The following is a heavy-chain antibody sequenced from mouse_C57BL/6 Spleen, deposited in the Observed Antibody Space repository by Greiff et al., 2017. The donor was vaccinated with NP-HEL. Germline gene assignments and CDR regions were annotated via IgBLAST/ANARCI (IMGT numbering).Heavy chain of an antibody. CDR1: GYAFSSYW. CDR3: ARLADAMDD. Sequence: LQESGAELVKPGASVKISCQASGYAFSSYWMNWVKQRPGKGLAWIGQLYPGDGDTNYNGKFKGKATLTADQSSSTAYMQPSSLTSEDSAVYFCARLADAMDDWGQGTSVTVAS. V-gene: IGHV1-80*01. J-gene: IGHJ4*01. CDR2: LYPGDGDT.